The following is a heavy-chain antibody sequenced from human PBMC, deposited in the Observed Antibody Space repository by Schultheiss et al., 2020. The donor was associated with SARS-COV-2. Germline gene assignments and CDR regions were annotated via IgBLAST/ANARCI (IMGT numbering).Heavy chain of an antibody. V-gene: IGHV3-15*05. Sequence: GGSLRLSCAASGFTFSNAWMSWVRQAPGKGLEWVGRIKSKTDGGTTDYAAPVKGRFTISRDDSKNTLYLQMSSLRAEDTAVYYCVKGAPAWIFGVVGNAFDIWGQGTMVTVSS. CDR1: GFTFSNAW. D-gene: IGHD3-3*01. CDR2: IKSKTDGGTT. J-gene: IGHJ3*02. CDR3: VKGAPAWIFGVVGNAFDI.